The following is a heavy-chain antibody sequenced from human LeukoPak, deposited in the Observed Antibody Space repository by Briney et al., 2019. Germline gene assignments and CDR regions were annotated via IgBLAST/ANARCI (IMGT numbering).Heavy chain of an antibody. CDR1: GGSISNYY. D-gene: IGHD3-22*01. CDR2: IYSSGST. J-gene: IGHJ3*02. V-gene: IGHV4-59*01. CDR3: ARGRSYYDQTGFHI. Sequence: PSETLSLTCTISGGSISNYYWIWIRQPPGKGLEWIGHIYSSGSTNHKPSLKSRVTISIDTSKNQFSLKLSSVTAADTAVYYCARGRSYYDQTGFHIWGQGTMVTVSS.